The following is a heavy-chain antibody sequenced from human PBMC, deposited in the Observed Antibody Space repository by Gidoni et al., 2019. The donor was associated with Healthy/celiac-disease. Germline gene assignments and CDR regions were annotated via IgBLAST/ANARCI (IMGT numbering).Heavy chain of an antibody. CDR1: GGTFSSYA. CDR3: ANPSKAYYYDSSGYFPFDY. J-gene: IGHJ4*02. V-gene: IGHV1-69*06. CDR2: IIPIFGTA. D-gene: IGHD3-22*01. Sequence: QVQLVQSGAEVKKPGSSVKVSCKASGGTFSSYAISWVRQAPGQGLEWMEGIIPIFGTANSAQKFQGRVTITADKSTSTAYMELSSLRSEDTAVYYCANPSKAYYYDSSGYFPFDYWGQGTLVTVSS.